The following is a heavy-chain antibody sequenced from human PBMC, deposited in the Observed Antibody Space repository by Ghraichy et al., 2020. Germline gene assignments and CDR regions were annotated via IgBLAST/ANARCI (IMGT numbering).Heavy chain of an antibody. CDR1: GGSISSYY. V-gene: IGHV4-59*01. Sequence: SETLSLTCTVSGGSISSYYWSWIRQPPGKGLEWIGYIYYSGSTNYNPSLKSRVTISVDTSKNQFSLKLSSVTAADTAVYYCARSAPRVWFGELGEYYYYYYGMDVWGQGTTVTVSS. D-gene: IGHD3-10*01. CDR3: ARSAPRVWFGELGEYYYYYYGMDV. J-gene: IGHJ6*02. CDR2: IYYSGST.